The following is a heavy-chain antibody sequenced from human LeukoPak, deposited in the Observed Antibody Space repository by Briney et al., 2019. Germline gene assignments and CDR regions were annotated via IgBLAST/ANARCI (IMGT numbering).Heavy chain of an antibody. Sequence: GASVKVSCKASGYIFSSYKMHWVRQAPGQGFEWMGIINPSGGSTSYVQKFQGRVTMTRDMSTSTLYMELSDLRSEDTAVYYCARELSGSYFAYWGQGTLVTVSS. CDR3: ARELSGSYFAY. CDR2: INPSGGST. J-gene: IGHJ4*02. V-gene: IGHV1-46*01. D-gene: IGHD3-10*01. CDR1: GYIFSSYK.